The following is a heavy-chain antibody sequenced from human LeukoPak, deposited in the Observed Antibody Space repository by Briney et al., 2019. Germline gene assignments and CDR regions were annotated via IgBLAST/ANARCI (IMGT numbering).Heavy chain of an antibody. CDR2: IYYSGST. D-gene: IGHD6-25*01. J-gene: IGHJ4*02. Sequence: PSETLSLTCTVSGGSISSYYWSWIRQPPGKGLEWIGYIYYSGSTNYNPSLKSRVTISVDTSKNQFSLKLSSVTAADTAVYYCARASRRRRSRFYFDYWGQGTLVTVSS. V-gene: IGHV4-59*01. CDR3: ARASRRRRSRFYFDY. CDR1: GGSISSYY.